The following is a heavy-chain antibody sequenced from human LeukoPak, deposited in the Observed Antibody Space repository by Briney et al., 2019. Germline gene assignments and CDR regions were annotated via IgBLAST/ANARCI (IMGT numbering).Heavy chain of an antibody. Sequence: SETLSLTCTVSGGSISPYYWSWIRQPPGKGLEWIGYIYYSGSTNYNPSLKSRVTISVDTSKNQFSLKLSSVTAADTAVYFCASGGSPRRSDYWGQGTLVTVSS. CDR3: ASGGSPRRSDY. CDR2: IYYSGST. V-gene: IGHV4-59*01. CDR1: GGSISPYY. D-gene: IGHD3-10*01. J-gene: IGHJ4*02.